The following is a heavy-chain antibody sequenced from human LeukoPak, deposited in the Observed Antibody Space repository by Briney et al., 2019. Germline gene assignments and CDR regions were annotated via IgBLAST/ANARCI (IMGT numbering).Heavy chain of an antibody. V-gene: IGHV3-30*18. CDR1: GFTFRSYG. Sequence: GVLRRSCAASGFTFRSYGMHWVRQAPGKGLESVAVISYDGSNKYYADSVKGRFTISRDNSKNTLYLQMNSLRAEDTAVYYCAKDGIFLAVAGHFDYWGQGTLVTVSS. CDR2: ISYDGSNK. J-gene: IGHJ4*02. D-gene: IGHD6-13*01. CDR3: AKDGIFLAVAGHFDY.